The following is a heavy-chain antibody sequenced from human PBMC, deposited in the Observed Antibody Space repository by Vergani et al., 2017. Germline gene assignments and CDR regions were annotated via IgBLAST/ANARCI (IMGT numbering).Heavy chain of an antibody. Sequence: EVQLVESGGGLVKPGGSLRLSCAASGFTFINAWMTWVRQAPGKGLEWVGRIKSKTDGGTTYYAAPVKGKFTISRDDSKNTLYLQMNNLKTEDTAVYYCTTDSAQRQLADRNWFDPWGQGTLVTVSS. J-gene: IGHJ5*02. CDR1: GFTFINAW. CDR3: TTDSAQRQLADRNWFDP. D-gene: IGHD6-13*01. V-gene: IGHV3-15*01. CDR2: IKSKTDGGTT.